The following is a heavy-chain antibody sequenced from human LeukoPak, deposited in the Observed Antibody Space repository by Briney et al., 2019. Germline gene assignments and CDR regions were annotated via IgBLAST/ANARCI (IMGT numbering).Heavy chain of an antibody. D-gene: IGHD3-22*01. CDR1: GFTFSSYG. CDR3: AKDEDAYYYDSSGLGY. CDR2: IWYDGSNK. V-gene: IGHV3-33*06. J-gene: IGHJ4*02. Sequence: GGSLRLSCAASGFTFSSYGMHWVRQAPGKGLEWVAVIWYDGSNKYYADSVKGRFTISRDNSKNTLYLQMNSLRAEDTAVYYCAKDEDAYYYDSSGLGYWGQGTLVTVSS.